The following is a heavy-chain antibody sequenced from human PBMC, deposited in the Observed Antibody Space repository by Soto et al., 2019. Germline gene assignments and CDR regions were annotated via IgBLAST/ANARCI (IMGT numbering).Heavy chain of an antibody. D-gene: IGHD6-19*01. CDR3: ASLYSSGWYGGYYYYGMDV. V-gene: IGHV4-4*07. CDR2: IYTSGST. CDR1: GGSISSYY. Sequence: SETLSLTCTVSGGSISSYYWSWIRQPAGKGLEWIGRIYTSGSTNYNPSLKSRVTMSVDTSKNQFSLKLSSVTAADTAVHYCASLYSSGWYGGYYYYGMDVWGQGTTVTVSS. J-gene: IGHJ6*02.